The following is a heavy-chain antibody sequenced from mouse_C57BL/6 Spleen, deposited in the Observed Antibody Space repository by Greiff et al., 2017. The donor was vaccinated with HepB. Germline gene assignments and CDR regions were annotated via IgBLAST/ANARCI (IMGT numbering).Heavy chain of an antibody. J-gene: IGHJ2*01. D-gene: IGHD2-5*01. CDR1: GYTFTSYW. Sequence: VQLQQSGTELVKPGASVKLSCKASGYTFTSYWMHWVKQRPGQGLEWMGNINPSNGGTNYNEKFKSKATLTVDKSSSTAYMQLSSLTSEDSAVYYCARMDLYSNYVLDYWGQGTTLTVSS. V-gene: IGHV1-53*01. CDR3: ARMDLYSNYVLDY. CDR2: INPSNGGT.